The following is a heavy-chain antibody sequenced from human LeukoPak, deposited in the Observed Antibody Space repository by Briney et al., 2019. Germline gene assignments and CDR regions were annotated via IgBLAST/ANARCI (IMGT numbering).Heavy chain of an antibody. V-gene: IGHV1-58*01. D-gene: IGHD6-19*01. CDR2: IVVGSGNT. Sequence: ASVKVSCKASGFTFTSSAVQWVRQARGQRLEWIGWIVVGSGNTNYAQKFQERVTITRDMSTSTAYMELSGLRSEDTAVYYCAVWSSSGWIDYWGQGTLVTVSS. CDR3: AVWSSSGWIDY. CDR1: GFTFTSSA. J-gene: IGHJ4*02.